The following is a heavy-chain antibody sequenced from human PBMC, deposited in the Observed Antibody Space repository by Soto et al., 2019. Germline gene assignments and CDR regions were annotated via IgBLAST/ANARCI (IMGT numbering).Heavy chain of an antibody. Sequence: SLRLSCAASGFSFSYYALHFVRQAPCKWLEWVAVISYDGSNKYYADSVKGRFTISRDNSKNMLFLQMNTLRGEDTAVYYCSRGSYGDFVDFWGQGTLVTVSS. CDR3: SRGSYGDFVDF. V-gene: IGHV3-30-3*01. D-gene: IGHD4-17*01. CDR2: ISYDGSNK. J-gene: IGHJ4*02. CDR1: GFSFSYYA.